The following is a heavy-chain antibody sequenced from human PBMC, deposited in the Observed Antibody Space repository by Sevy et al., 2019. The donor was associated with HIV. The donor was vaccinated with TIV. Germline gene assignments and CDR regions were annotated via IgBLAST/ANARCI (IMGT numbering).Heavy chain of an antibody. V-gene: IGHV3-48*02. CDR2: ISSSSSNI. D-gene: IGHD1-26*01. Sequence: GGSLRLSCAASGFTFSSYSMNWVRQAPGKGLEWVSYISSSSSNIYYADSVKGRFTISRDNAKNSLYLQMNSLRDEDTAVYYCARLDTGIVGATTEGAFDIWGQGTIVTVSS. J-gene: IGHJ3*02. CDR3: ARLDTGIVGATTEGAFDI. CDR1: GFTFSSYS.